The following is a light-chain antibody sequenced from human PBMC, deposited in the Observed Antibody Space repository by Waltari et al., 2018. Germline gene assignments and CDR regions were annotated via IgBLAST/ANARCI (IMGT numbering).Light chain of an antibody. CDR1: SGRFTGNS. CDR3: QSYDNNIWL. J-gene: IGLJ3*02. CDR2: DNN. V-gene: IGLV6-57*03. Sequence: NFMLTQSHSVSESPGRTVTISCTRHSGRFTGNSMPWYQQRPGSAPTPVIYDNNQRPSGVPDRFSGSIDRSSNSASLTISGLKTEDEADYYCQSYDNNIWLFGGGTKVTVL.